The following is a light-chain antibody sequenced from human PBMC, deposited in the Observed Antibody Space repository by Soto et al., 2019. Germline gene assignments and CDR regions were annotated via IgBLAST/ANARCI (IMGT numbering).Light chain of an antibody. CDR1: QSISTW. CDR3: QQYYSHYT. J-gene: IGKJ2*01. V-gene: IGKV1-5*03. CDR2: KAS. Sequence: DIQMTQSPATMSASIGDRVTITCRASQSISTWLAWYQQKPGKAPKLLIYKASTLESGVPSRFSGSGSGTEFTPTNSRLQPDYVSNYYCQQYYSHYTFGQGTKLEIK.